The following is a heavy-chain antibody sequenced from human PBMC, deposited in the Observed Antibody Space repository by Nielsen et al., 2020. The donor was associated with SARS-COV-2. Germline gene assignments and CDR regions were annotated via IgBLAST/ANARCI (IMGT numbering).Heavy chain of an antibody. Sequence: GEPLKISCAASGLPFMRYAMSWVRQAPGKGLEWVSSIGAIDGSTNYAESLRGRFTISRDNSKNTLYLQINSLRAEDTAMYYCAKNPSRRDYGADYWGQGTLVTVSS. CDR2: IGAIDGST. CDR3: AKNPSRRDYGADY. V-gene: IGHV3-23*01. J-gene: IGHJ4*02. D-gene: IGHD4-17*01. CDR1: GLPFMRYA.